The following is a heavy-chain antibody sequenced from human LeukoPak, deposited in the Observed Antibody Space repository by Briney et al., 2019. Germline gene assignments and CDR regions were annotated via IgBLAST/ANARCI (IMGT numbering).Heavy chain of an antibody. CDR3: ARRYTIFGVITIDY. CDR2: IYPSNSDT. D-gene: IGHD3-3*01. V-gene: IGHV5-51*01. CDR1: GYSFTSYW. Sequence: GESLKISCKGFGYSFTSYWIAWVRQMPGKGLEGMGLIYPSNSDTKYSPSFQGQVTISADKSISTAYLQWSNLKASDTAMYYCARRYTIFGVITIDYWGQGTLVTVSS. J-gene: IGHJ4*02.